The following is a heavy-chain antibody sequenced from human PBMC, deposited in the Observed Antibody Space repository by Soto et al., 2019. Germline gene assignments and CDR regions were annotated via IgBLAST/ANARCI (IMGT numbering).Heavy chain of an antibody. CDR3: AREVGQQTFDY. CDR2: INPSGGST. D-gene: IGHD1-1*01. Sequence: QAPGQGLEWMGIINPSGGSTSYAQKFQGRVTMTRDTSTSTVYMELSSLRSEDTAVYYCAREVGQQTFDYWGQGTLVTVSS. J-gene: IGHJ4*02. V-gene: IGHV1-46*01.